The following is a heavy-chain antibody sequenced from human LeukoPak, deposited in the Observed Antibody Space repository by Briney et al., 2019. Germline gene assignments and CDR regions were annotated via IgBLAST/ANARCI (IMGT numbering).Heavy chain of an antibody. CDR3: AREDYYGSGFDP. D-gene: IGHD3-10*01. CDR2: IIPILGIA. J-gene: IGHJ5*02. V-gene: IGHV1-69*04. Sequence: SVKVSCKASGGTFSSYTISWVRQAPGQGLEWMGRIIPILGIANYAQKFQGRVTITADKSTSTAYVELSSLRSEDTAVYYCAREDYYGSGFDPWGQGTLVTVSS. CDR1: GGTFSSYT.